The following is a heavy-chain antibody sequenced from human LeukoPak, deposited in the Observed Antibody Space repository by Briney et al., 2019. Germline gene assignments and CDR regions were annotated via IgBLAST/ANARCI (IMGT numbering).Heavy chain of an antibody. Sequence: SETLSLTCTVSGDSIISSHWWSWVRQPPGKGLEWVGEIYHTGSTNYNPSLKSRVTISIDKSKNQFSLNLSSVTAADTAVYYCASARWDYWGQGNLVTVSS. CDR3: ASARWDY. CDR1: GDSIISSHW. J-gene: IGHJ4*02. CDR2: IYHTGST. V-gene: IGHV4-4*02. D-gene: IGHD5-24*01.